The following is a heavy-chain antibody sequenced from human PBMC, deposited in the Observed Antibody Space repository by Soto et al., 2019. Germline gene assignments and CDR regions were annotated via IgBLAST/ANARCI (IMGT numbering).Heavy chain of an antibody. J-gene: IGHJ4*02. D-gene: IGHD6-19*01. CDR2: ISGSGGST. CDR1: GFTFSSYA. V-gene: IGHV3-23*01. Sequence: EVQLLESGGGLVQPGGSLRLSCAASGFTFSSYAMSWVRQAPGKGLEWVSAISGSGGSTYYADSVKGRFTISRDNSKNTLYLQMNSLRAEDTAVYYCAKDPYHIAVAGTGFDYWGQGPLVTVSS. CDR3: AKDPYHIAVAGTGFDY.